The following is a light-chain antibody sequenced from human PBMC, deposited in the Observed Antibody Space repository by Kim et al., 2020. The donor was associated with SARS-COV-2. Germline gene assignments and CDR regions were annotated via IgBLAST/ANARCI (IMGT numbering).Light chain of an antibody. Sequence: SPGERATRSCRASKSVSSNLAWYQQKPGQAPRLLIYGASTRATGIPARFSGSGSGTEFTLTISSLQSEDFAVYYCQQYNNWPPLTFGQGTKVDIK. CDR1: KSVSSN. V-gene: IGKV3-15*01. CDR2: GAS. CDR3: QQYNNWPPLT. J-gene: IGKJ1*01.